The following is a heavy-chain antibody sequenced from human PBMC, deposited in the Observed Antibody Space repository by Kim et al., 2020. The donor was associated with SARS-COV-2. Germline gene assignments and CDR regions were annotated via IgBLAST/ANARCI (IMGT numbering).Heavy chain of an antibody. CDR1: GFTFSSYA. J-gene: IGHJ4*01. Sequence: GGSLRLSCAASGFTFSSYAMHWVRQAPGKGLEWVAVISYDGSNKYYADSVKGRFTISRDNSKNTLYLQMNSLRAEDTAVYYCARDGDDIVVVVAAYYFD. D-gene: IGHD2-15*01. CDR2: ISYDGSNK. V-gene: IGHV3-30*04. CDR3: ARDGDDIVVVVAAYYFD.